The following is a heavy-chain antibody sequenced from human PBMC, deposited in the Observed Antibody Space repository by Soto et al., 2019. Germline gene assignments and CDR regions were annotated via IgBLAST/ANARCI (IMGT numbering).Heavy chain of an antibody. CDR1: GFTFSTFG. V-gene: IGHV3-33*01. CDR3: ARDTMAGNSNERGANY. CDR2: IWYDGSNE. J-gene: IGHJ4*02. D-gene: IGHD6-19*01. Sequence: GGSLRLSCAASGFTFSTFGLHWFRQVPGKGLEWVAVIWYDGSNEYYADSVKGRFTISRDNSRNTLYLQMNSLRTEDTAVYYCARDTMAGNSNERGANYWGQGTLVTVSS.